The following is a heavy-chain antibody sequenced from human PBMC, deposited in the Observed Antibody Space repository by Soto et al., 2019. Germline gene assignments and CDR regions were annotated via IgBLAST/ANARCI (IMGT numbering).Heavy chain of an antibody. J-gene: IGHJ6*02. D-gene: IGHD3-10*01. Sequence: QVQLVESGGGVVQPGRSLRLSCAASGFTFSSYAMHWVRQAPGKGLEWVAVISSDGSVKYYADSVKGRFAISRDNSKNTLYVQLNRMIAEDTALYYCARDRQYGAGFIDVWGQGTTVTVSS. CDR3: ARDRQYGAGFIDV. CDR1: GFTFSSYA. V-gene: IGHV3-30*09. CDR2: ISSDGSVK.